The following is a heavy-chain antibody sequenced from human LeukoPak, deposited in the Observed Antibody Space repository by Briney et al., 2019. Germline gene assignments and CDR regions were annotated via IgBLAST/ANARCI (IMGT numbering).Heavy chain of an antibody. CDR2: MNPNSGNT. V-gene: IGHV1-8*03. CDR1: GYTFTSYD. Sequence: ASVKVSCKASGYTFTSYDINSVRQATGQGLEWMGWMNPNSGNTGYAQKFQGRVTITRNTSISTAYMELSSLRSEDTAVYYCASGGDILTFDDWGQGTLVTVSS. CDR3: ASGGDILTFDD. J-gene: IGHJ4*02. D-gene: IGHD3-9*01.